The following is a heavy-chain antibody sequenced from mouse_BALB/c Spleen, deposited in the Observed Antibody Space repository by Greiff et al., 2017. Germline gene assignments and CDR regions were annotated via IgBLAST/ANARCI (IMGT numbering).Heavy chain of an antibody. Sequence: VQLQQSGAELMKPGASVKISCKATGYTFSSYWIEWVKQRPGHGLEWIGEILPGSGSTNYNEKFKGKATFTADTSSNTAYMQLSSLTSEDSAVYYCARAYRYDAWFAYWGQGTLVTVSA. J-gene: IGHJ3*01. CDR2: ILPGSGST. D-gene: IGHD2-14*01. CDR1: GYTFSSYW. CDR3: ARAYRYDAWFAY. V-gene: IGHV1-9*01.